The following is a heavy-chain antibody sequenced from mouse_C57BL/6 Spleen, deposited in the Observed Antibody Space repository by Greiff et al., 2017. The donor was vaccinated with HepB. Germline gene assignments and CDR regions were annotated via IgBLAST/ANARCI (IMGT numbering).Heavy chain of an antibody. CDR2: IYPSDSET. J-gene: IGHJ1*03. CDR3: ASFTTVVATRYFDV. CDR1: GYTFTSYW. Sequence: QVQLQQPGAELVRPGSSVKLSCKASGYTFTSYWMDWVKQRPGQGLEWIGNIYPSDSETHHNQKFKDKATLTVDKSSSTAYMQLSSLTSEDSAVYYCASFTTVVATRYFDVWGTGTTVTVSS. D-gene: IGHD1-1*01. V-gene: IGHV1-61*01.